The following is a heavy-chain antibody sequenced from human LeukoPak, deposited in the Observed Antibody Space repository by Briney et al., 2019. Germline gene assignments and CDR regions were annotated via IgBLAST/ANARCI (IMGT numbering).Heavy chain of an antibody. Sequence: SETLSLTCTVSGGSISSYYWSWIRPPPGKGLEWIGYIYYNGSTNYNPSLKSRVTISVDTSKNQFSLKLSSVTAAGTAVYYCARLGARIDYWGQGTLVTVSS. J-gene: IGHJ4*02. CDR3: ARLGARIDY. V-gene: IGHV4-59*08. CDR1: GGSISSYY. CDR2: IYYNGST.